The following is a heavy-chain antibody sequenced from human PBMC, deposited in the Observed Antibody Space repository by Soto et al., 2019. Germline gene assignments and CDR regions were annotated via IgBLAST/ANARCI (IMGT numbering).Heavy chain of an antibody. V-gene: IGHV3-74*01. D-gene: IGHD5-18*01. Sequence: GSLRLSCAASGFTFSHHWMHWVRQSPGKGLVWVSRINGDESTTDYADSVQGRFTISRDNTKNTLLLQMNSLRDEDTAVYYCARDRGYNYGSAFDPWGQGTLVTVSS. CDR2: INGDESTT. CDR3: ARDRGYNYGSAFDP. J-gene: IGHJ5*02. CDR1: GFTFSHHW.